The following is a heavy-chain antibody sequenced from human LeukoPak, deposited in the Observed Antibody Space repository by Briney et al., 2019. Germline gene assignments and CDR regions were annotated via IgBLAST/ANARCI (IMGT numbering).Heavy chain of an antibody. D-gene: IGHD6-19*01. J-gene: IGHJ4*02. CDR2: FDPEDGET. CDR3: ATGYSSGWDLDY. V-gene: IGHV1-24*01. Sequence: VSVKVSCKVSGYTLTELSMHWVRQAPGKGLEWMGGFDPEDGETIYAQTFQGRVTMTEDTSTDTAYMELSSLRSEDTAVYYCATGYSSGWDLDYWGQGTLVTVSS. CDR1: GYTLTELS.